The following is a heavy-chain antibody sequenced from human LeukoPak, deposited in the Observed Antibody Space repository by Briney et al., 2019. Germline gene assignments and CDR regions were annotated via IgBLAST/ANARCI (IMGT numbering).Heavy chain of an antibody. Sequence: SETLSLTCTVSGGSISSYYWSWIRQPPGKGLEWIGYIYYSGSTNYNPSLKSRVTISVDTSKNQFSLKLSSVTAADTAVYYCARGLRYDAFDIWGQGTMVTVSS. CDR1: GGSISSYY. CDR2: IYYSGST. V-gene: IGHV4-59*01. CDR3: ARGLRYDAFDI. J-gene: IGHJ3*02.